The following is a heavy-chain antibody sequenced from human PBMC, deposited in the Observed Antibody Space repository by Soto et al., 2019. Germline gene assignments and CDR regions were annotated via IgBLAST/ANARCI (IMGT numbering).Heavy chain of an antibody. Sequence: QVQLVESGGGVVQPGKSLRLSCAASGFTLSSFAMHWVRQAPGKGLEWVAVTSSDGSKEYYADSVKGRFTISRDNSKNTQDPHKNSVGADDTAVFYCARAEYTSGWYFMGIDYWGQGTLVTVSS. V-gene: IGHV3-30*04. D-gene: IGHD6-19*01. CDR1: GFTLSSFA. CDR3: ARAEYTSGWYFMGIDY. CDR2: TSSDGSKE. J-gene: IGHJ4*02.